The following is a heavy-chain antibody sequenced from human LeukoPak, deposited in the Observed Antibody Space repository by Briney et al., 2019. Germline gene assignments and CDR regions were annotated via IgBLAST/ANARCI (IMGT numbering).Heavy chain of an antibody. V-gene: IGHV1-24*01. CDR1: GYALTQLS. Sequence: ASVKVSSKVSGYALTQLSMHWVRQAPGKGFEWMGGIDPKDGETIYAQTFQGRVTMTDDTSTDTAYMELSGLTSEDTALYYCAGDVLVSGGSYYHGYWGKGTLVTVSS. D-gene: IGHD3-3*02. CDR3: AGDVLVSGGSYYHGY. CDR2: IDPKDGET. J-gene: IGHJ4*02.